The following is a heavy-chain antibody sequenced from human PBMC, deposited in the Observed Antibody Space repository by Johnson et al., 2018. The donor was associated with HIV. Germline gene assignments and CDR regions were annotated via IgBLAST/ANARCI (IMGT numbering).Heavy chain of an antibody. D-gene: IGHD2-21*01. CDR2: ISSNGGST. CDR1: GFTFSSYA. Sequence: VQLVESGGGLVQPGGSLRLSCAASGFTFSSYAMHWVRQAPGKGLEYVSAISSNGGSTYYANSVKGRFTISRDNSKNTLYLQMNSLRAEDTAVYYCAKDQGDEAFDIWGQGTMVTVSS. V-gene: IGHV3-64*01. CDR3: AKDQGDEAFDI. J-gene: IGHJ3*02.